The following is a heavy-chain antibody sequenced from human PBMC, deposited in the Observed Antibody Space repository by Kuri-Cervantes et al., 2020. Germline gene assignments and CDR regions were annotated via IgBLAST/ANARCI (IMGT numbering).Heavy chain of an antibody. Sequence: ASVKVSCKASGYSFTSYDINWVRQATGQGLEWMGWMNPNSGNTGYAQKFQGRVTMTRNTSISTAYMELSSLRSEDTAVYYCARVDGGITMIDPWGQGTLVTVSS. V-gene: IGHV1-8*02. D-gene: IGHD3-22*01. J-gene: IGHJ5*02. CDR3: ARVDGGITMIDP. CDR1: GYSFTSYD. CDR2: MNPNSGNT.